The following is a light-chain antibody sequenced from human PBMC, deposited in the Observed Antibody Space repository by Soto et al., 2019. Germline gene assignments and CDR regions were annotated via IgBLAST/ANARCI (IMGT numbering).Light chain of an antibody. V-gene: IGLV2-23*01. J-gene: IGLJ3*02. CDR1: SSDVGSYNL. Sequence: QSALTQPASVPGSPGQSITISCTGTSSDVGSYNLVSWYQQYPGKAPKLMICEGSKRPSGVSNRFSGSKSGNTASLTISGLQAEDEADYYCCSYAGSSTWVFGGGTKLTVL. CDR2: EGS. CDR3: CSYAGSSTWV.